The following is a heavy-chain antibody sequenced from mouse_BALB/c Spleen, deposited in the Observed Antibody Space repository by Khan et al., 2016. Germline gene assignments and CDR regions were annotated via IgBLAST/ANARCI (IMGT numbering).Heavy chain of an antibody. CDR1: GFSLTSYG. J-gene: IGHJ4*01. Sequence: QVQLKESGPGLVAPSQSLSITCPVSGFSLTSYGVHWVRQPPGKGLEWLVVIWAGGSTHYNSALMSRLSISKDNSKSQVFLKMTSLQTDDTAMYYCAREGNSLLLLSYYAMDYWGQGTSFTVSS. CDR3: AREGNSLLLLSYYAMDY. V-gene: IGHV2-9*02. CDR2: IWAGGST. D-gene: IGHD1-2*01.